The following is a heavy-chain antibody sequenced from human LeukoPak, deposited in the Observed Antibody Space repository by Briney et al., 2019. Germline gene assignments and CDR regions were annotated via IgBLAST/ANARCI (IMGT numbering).Heavy chain of an antibody. CDR1: GFTFSTYA. D-gene: IGHD2-15*01. CDR2: ISGSNPGT. V-gene: IGHV3-23*01. Sequence: GGSLRLSCAASGFTFSTYAMSWVRQTPGKGLEWVAAISGSNPGTYHASSVRGRFTISRDNSKNTLHLQMNGLRAEDAAIYYCAKASVGHCSGAFCYHFGYWGQGTLVTVSS. J-gene: IGHJ4*02. CDR3: AKASVGHCSGAFCYHFGY.